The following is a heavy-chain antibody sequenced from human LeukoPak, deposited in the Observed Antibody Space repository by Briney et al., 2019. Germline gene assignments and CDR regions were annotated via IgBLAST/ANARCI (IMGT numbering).Heavy chain of an antibody. CDR1: GYTFTSYG. V-gene: IGHV1-18*01. J-gene: IGHJ6*02. D-gene: IGHD3-22*01. Sequence: GASVKVSCKASGYTFTSYGISWVRQAPGQGLEWMGWISAYNGNTNYAQKLQGRVTMTTDTSTSTAYMELRSLRSDDTAVYYCARDLQVATVIVVGGPWYYYYGMDVWGQGTTVTVSS. CDR2: ISAYNGNT. CDR3: ARDLQVATVIVVGGPWYYYYGMDV.